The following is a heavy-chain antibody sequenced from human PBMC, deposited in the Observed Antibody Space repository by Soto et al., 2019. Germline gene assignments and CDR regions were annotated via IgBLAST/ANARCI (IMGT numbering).Heavy chain of an antibody. CDR3: ARLLWFGELGVDI. CDR1: GGSFSGYY. V-gene: IGHV4-59*01. J-gene: IGHJ3*02. CDR2: IYYSGST. D-gene: IGHD3-10*01. Sequence: SETLSLTCAVYGGSFSGYYWSWIRQHPGKGLEWIGYIYYSGSTNYNPSLKSRVTISVDTSKNQFSLKLSSATAADTAVYYCARLLWFGELGVDIWGQGTMVTVSS.